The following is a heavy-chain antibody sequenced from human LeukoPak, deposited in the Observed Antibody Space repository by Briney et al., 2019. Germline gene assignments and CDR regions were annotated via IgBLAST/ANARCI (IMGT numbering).Heavy chain of an antibody. Sequence: GASVKVSCKASGYTFTSYYMHWVRQAPGQGLEWMGIINPSGGSTSYAQKFQGKVTMTRDTSTSTVYMELSSLRSEDTAVYYCAREYGDYAIDYWGQGTLVTVSS. CDR1: GYTFTSYY. V-gene: IGHV1-46*01. CDR3: AREYGDYAIDY. D-gene: IGHD4-17*01. J-gene: IGHJ4*02. CDR2: INPSGGST.